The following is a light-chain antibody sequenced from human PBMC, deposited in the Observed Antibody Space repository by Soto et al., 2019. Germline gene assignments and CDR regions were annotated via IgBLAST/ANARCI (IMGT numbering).Light chain of an antibody. CDR3: QQYTNYPWT. CDR1: QSIGSW. CDR2: DGA. V-gene: IGKV1-5*01. Sequence: DIQMTQSPSTLSASVGDRVTMTCRASQSIGSWLAWYQHKPGRAPKLLIFDGARLESGVPSRFSGSGSGTEFTLTIDSLQPDDFATYYCQQYTNYPWTFGQGTKVDIK. J-gene: IGKJ1*01.